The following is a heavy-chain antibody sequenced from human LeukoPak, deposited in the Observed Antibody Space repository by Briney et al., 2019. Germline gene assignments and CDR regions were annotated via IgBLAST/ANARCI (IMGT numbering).Heavy chain of an antibody. J-gene: IGHJ4*02. V-gene: IGHV1-2*02. CDR3: AREHSSSSGKAVDD. CDR2: INPVGGGT. Sequence: SETLSLNSSVYTFPVYYFHWVRHPPAPGRELECWINPVGGGTNYAQKSQGRVSITRETTISTAYMEMSRLRSDDTAVYYCAREHSSSSGKAVDDWGQRTPVTVSS. D-gene: IGHD6-6*01. CDR1: VYTFPVYY.